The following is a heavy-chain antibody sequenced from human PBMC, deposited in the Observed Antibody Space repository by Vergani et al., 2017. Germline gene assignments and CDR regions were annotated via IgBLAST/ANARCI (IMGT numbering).Heavy chain of an antibody. D-gene: IGHD3-9*01. CDR1: GYTFTSYG. J-gene: IGHJ4*02. CDR2: ISAYNGNT. CDR3: ARVHGTYYDILTGYYELDY. V-gene: IGHV1-18*04. Sequence: QVQLVQSGAEVKKPGASVKVSCKASGYTFTSYGISWVRQAPGQGLEWMGWISAYNGNTNYAQKLQGRVTMTTDTSTSTAYMELRSLRSDDTAVYYCARVHGTYYDILTGYYELDYWGQGTLVTVSS.